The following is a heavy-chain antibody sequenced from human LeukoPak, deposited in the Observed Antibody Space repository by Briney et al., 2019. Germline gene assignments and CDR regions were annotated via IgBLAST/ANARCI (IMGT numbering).Heavy chain of an antibody. CDR3: AKEEGYYYDSGGYYVEYFQH. J-gene: IGHJ1*01. CDR1: GITFSSYD. CDR2: IGTAGDT. Sequence: GGSLRLSCAASGITFSSYDMHWVRQATGKGLEWVSAIGTAGDTYYAGSVKGRFTISRENAKNSLYLQMNSLRAEDTAVYYCAKEEGYYYDSGGYYVEYFQHWGQGTLVTVSS. D-gene: IGHD3-22*01. V-gene: IGHV3-13*01.